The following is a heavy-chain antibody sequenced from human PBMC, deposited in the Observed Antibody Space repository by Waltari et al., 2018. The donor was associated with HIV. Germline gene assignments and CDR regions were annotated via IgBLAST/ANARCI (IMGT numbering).Heavy chain of an antibody. V-gene: IGHV4-34*01. CDR3: ARGKGYCSSTSCYSVPPFDY. Sequence: QVQLQQWGAGLLKPSETLSLTCAVYGGSFSGYYWSWIRQPPGKGLEWIGEINHSGSTNYNPSLKSRVTISVDTSKNQFSLKLSSVTAADTAVYYCARGKGYCSSTSCYSVPPFDYWGQGTLVTVSS. D-gene: IGHD2-2*01. CDR1: GGSFSGYY. J-gene: IGHJ4*02. CDR2: INHSGST.